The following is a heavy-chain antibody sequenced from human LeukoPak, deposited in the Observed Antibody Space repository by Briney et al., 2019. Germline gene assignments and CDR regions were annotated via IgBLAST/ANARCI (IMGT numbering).Heavy chain of an antibody. CDR3: ARAGYSSSWYSSSALDI. CDR2: INPNSGGT. J-gene: IGHJ3*02. CDR1: GYTFTGYY. D-gene: IGHD6-13*01. Sequence: GASVKVSCKASGYTFTGYYMHWVRQAPGQGLEWMGRINPNSGGTNYAQKFQGRVTMTRDTSISTAYMELSRLRSDDTAVYYCARAGYSSSWYSSSALDIWGQGTMVTVSS. V-gene: IGHV1-2*06.